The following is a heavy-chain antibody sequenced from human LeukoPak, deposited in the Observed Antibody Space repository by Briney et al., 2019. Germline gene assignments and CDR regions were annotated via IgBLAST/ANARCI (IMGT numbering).Heavy chain of an antibody. CDR3: ARPRLEYCSGGSCFDAFDI. J-gene: IGHJ3*02. CDR1: GFTFSSYA. Sequence: QPGGSLRLSCAASGFTFSSYAMNWVRQAPGKGLEWVSAISGSGSTTYYADSVKGRFTISRDNSKNTLFLQMNSLAAEDTAIYSCARPRLEYCSGGSCFDAFDIWGQGTLVTVSS. CDR2: ISGSGSTT. V-gene: IGHV3-23*01. D-gene: IGHD2-15*01.